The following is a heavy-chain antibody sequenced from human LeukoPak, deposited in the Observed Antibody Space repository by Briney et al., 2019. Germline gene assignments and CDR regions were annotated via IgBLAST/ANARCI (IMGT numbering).Heavy chain of an antibody. CDR2: FDPEDGET. D-gene: IGHD7-27*01. Sequence: ASVKVSCKVSGYTLTELSMHWVRQAPGKGLEWMGGFDPEDGETIYAQKFQGRVTMTEDTSTDTAYMGLSSLRSEDTALYYCARDHNSENWGSLGGWGQGTLVTVSS. CDR1: GYTLTELS. V-gene: IGHV1-24*01. J-gene: IGHJ4*02. CDR3: ARDHNSENWGSLGG.